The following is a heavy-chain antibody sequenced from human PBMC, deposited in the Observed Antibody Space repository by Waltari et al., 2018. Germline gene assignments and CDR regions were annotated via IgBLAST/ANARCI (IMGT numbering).Heavy chain of an antibody. CDR2: MNPNSGNT. Sequence: QVQLVQSGAEVKKPGASVKVSCKASGYTFTRYDINWVRPDPGQGLEWMGWMNPNSGNTGYAQKFQGRVTITRNTSISTAYMELSSLRSEDTAVYYCARRYCTNGVCYTAFDIWGQGTMVTVSS. CDR1: GYTFTRYD. CDR3: ARRYCTNGVCYTAFDI. V-gene: IGHV1-8*03. D-gene: IGHD2-8*01. J-gene: IGHJ3*02.